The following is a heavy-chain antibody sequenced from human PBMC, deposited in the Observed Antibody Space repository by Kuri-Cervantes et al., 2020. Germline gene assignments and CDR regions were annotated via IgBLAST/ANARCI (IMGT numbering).Heavy chain of an antibody. Sequence: GESLKISCAASGFTFSSYSMNWVRQAPGKGLEWVSSISSSSSGIYYADSVKGRFTISRDNAKNSLYLQMNSLRAEDTAVYYCARVLVVVPAAYDYWGQGTLVTVSS. CDR3: ARVLVVVPAAYDY. D-gene: IGHD2-2*01. CDR1: GFTFSSYS. V-gene: IGHV3-48*04. CDR2: ISSSSSGI. J-gene: IGHJ4*02.